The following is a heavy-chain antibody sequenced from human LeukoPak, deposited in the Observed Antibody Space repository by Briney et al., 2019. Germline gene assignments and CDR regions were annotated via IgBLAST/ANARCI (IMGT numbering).Heavy chain of an antibody. D-gene: IGHD2-15*01. CDR1: GFTFSSYA. CDR2: ISGSGGST. J-gene: IGHJ5*02. Sequence: PGGSLRLSCAASGFTFSSYAMSWVRQAPGKGLEWVSAISGSGGSTYYADSVKGRFTISRDNSKNTLYLQMNSLRAEDTAVYYCAALVGYCSGDSCYSGNYNWFDPWGQGTLVTVSS. V-gene: IGHV3-23*01. CDR3: AALVGYCSGDSCYSGNYNWFDP.